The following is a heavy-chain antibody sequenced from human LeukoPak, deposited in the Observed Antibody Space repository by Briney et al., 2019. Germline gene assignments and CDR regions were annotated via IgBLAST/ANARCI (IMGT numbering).Heavy chain of an antibody. CDR1: GFTFSSYW. D-gene: IGHD3-16*02. J-gene: IGHJ4*02. CDR3: ARSGDDYVWGSYRPFDY. V-gene: IGHV3-7*01. CDR2: IKQDGSEK. Sequence: GGSLRLSCAASGFTFSSYWMSWVRQAPGKGLEWVANIKQDGSEKYYVDSVKGRFTISRDNAKNSLYLQMNSLRAEDTAVYYCARSGDDYVWGSYRPFDYWGQGTLVTVSS.